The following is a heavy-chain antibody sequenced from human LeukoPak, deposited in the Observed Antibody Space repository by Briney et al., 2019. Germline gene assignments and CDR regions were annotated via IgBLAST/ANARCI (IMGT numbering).Heavy chain of an antibody. J-gene: IGHJ3*01. Sequence: GGSLRLSCAASGFTFSDSAMIWVRQAPGKGLEWVGRIRKKPNSYTTEYAASVKGRFTFSRDDSKNSLYLQMNSLEAEDTAVYYCARVSAITGATDALDFWGQGTMVTVSS. CDR2: IRKKPNSYTT. V-gene: IGHV3-72*01. CDR1: GFTFSDSA. CDR3: ARVSAITGATDALDF. D-gene: IGHD1-20*01.